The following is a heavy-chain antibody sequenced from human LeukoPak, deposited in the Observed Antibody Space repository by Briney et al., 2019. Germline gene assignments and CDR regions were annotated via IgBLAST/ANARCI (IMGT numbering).Heavy chain of an antibody. D-gene: IGHD2-2*01. CDR2: IYPGDSDT. V-gene: IGHV5-51*01. CDR3: ARARYCSGTSCPSPYYYYYMDV. CDR1: GYSFTNYW. Sequence: GESLKISCKGSGYSFTNYWIGWVRQMPGKGLEWVGIIYPGDSDTRYSPSFQGQVTISADKSINPAYLQRSSLKASDSAIYYCARARYCSGTSCPSPYYYYYMDVWGKGTTVTVSS. J-gene: IGHJ6*03.